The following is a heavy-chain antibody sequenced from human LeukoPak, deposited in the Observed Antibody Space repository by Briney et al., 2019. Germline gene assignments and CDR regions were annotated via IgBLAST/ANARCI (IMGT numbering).Heavy chain of an antibody. CDR3: ARDKLGATLFDY. J-gene: IGHJ4*02. Sequence: SSETLSLTCTVSGGSMNNYYWNWIRQPPGKGLEWIGYIYYSGSTNYNPSLKSRVTISVDTSKNQFSLKLSSVTAADTAVYYCARDKLGATLFDYWGQGTLVIVSS. CDR2: IYYSGST. D-gene: IGHD1-26*01. CDR1: GGSMNNYY. V-gene: IGHV4-59*01.